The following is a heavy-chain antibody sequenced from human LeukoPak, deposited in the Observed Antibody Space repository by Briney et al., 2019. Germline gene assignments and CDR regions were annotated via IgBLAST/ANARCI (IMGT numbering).Heavy chain of an antibody. J-gene: IGHJ6*02. CDR1: GFTFGTYG. CDR3: AKDGLVGGTGYYYYVMDV. Sequence: GRSLRLSCAASGFTFGTYGMHWVRQAPGKGLEWVAVISYDGSNKYYADSVKGRFTISGDISKNTLHLQMNSLRAEDTAVYYCAKDGLVGGTGYYYYVMDVWGQGTTVTVSS. D-gene: IGHD3-16*01. CDR2: ISYDGSNK. V-gene: IGHV3-30*18.